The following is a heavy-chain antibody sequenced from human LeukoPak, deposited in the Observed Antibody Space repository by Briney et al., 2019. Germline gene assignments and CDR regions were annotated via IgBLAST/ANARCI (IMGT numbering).Heavy chain of an antibody. J-gene: IGHJ4*02. D-gene: IGHD3-10*01. CDR1: GGSISSYY. CDR3: ARHYYGSGSYYNFDY. CDR2: IYYSGST. Sequence: PSETLSLTCTVSGGSISSYYWSWIRQPPGTGLEWIGYIYYSGSTNYNPSLTSRVTISVDTSKNQFSLKLSSVTAADTAVYYCARHYYGSGSYYNFDYWGQGTLVTVSS. V-gene: IGHV4-59*08.